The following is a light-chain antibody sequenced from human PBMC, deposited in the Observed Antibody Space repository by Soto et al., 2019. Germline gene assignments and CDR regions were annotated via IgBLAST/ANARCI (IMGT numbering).Light chain of an antibody. CDR2: RNN. CDR3: AAWDDSLSGYAV. CDR1: SSNIGSNY. Sequence: QTVVTQPPSASGTPGQRVTISCSGSSSNIGSNYVYWYQQLPGTAPKLLIYRNNQRPPGVPDRFSGSKSGTSASLAISGLRSEDEADYYCAAWDDSLSGYAVFGGGTQLTVL. J-gene: IGLJ7*01. V-gene: IGLV1-47*01.